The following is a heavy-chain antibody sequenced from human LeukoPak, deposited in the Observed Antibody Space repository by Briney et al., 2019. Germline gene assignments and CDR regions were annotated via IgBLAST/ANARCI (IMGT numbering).Heavy chain of an antibody. CDR3: ASSSTVTTYRPTFDY. V-gene: IGHV1-8*01. J-gene: IGHJ4*02. CDR2: MNPNSGNT. CDR1: GYTFTSYD. Sequence: ASVKVSCKASGYTFTSYDINWVRQATGQGLEWMGWMNPNSGNTGYAQKFQGRVTMTRNTSISTAYMELSSLRSEDTAVYYCASSSTVTTYRPTFDYWGQGTLVTVSS. D-gene: IGHD4-17*01.